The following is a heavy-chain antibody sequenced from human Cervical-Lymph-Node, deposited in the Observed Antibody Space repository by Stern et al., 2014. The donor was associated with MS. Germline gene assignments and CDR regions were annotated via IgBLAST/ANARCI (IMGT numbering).Heavy chain of an antibody. CDR2: IYPGDSDT. V-gene: IGHV5-51*03. Sequence: VQLVQSGAEVKKPGESLKISCKGSGYRFTSYWIGWVRQMPGKGLEWMGIIYPGDSDTRYSPSFQGQVTISADKSINIAYLQWSSLKASDTATFYCARVVGSMGYFYGMDVWGQGTTVTVSS. D-gene: IGHD2-15*01. CDR1: GYRFTSYW. CDR3: ARVVGSMGYFYGMDV. J-gene: IGHJ6*02.